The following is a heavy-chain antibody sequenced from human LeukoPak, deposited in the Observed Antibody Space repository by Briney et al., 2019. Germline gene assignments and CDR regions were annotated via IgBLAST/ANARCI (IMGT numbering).Heavy chain of an antibody. CDR2: LYSAGST. D-gene: IGHD2-15*01. CDR3: ASGGTGARKFYSDPFHY. J-gene: IGHJ4*02. V-gene: IGHV3-53*01. CDR1: GFIVSSNY. Sequence: GGSLRLSCAASGFIVSSNYMSWVRQAPGKGLEWVSILYSAGSTYYADSVRGRFAISRDTSKNTVSLQMNSLRVEDTAVYYCASGGTGARKFYSDPFHYWGQGTLVTVSS.